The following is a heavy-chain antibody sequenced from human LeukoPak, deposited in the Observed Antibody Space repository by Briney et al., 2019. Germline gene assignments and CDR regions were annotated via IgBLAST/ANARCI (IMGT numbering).Heavy chain of an antibody. CDR1: GYSISSGYY. D-gene: IGHD6-25*01. J-gene: IGHJ5*02. Sequence: PSETLSLTCAVSGYSISSGYYWGWIRQPPGKGLEWIGSIYHSGSTYYNPSLKSRVTISVDTSKNQFSLKLSSVTAADTAVYFCARLHFAKAEEFDPWGQGTLVTVSS. V-gene: IGHV4-38-2*01. CDR3: ARLHFAKAEEFDP. CDR2: IYHSGST.